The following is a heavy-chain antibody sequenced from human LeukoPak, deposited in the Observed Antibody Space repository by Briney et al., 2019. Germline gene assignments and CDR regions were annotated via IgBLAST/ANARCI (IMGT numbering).Heavy chain of an antibody. D-gene: IGHD3-22*01. CDR3: ARDIQRYYYDSSGYYLAY. CDR1: GGTFSSYA. V-gene: IGHV1-69*05. J-gene: IGHJ4*02. CDR2: IIPIFGTA. Sequence: GASVKVSCKASGGTFSSYAISWVRQAPGQGLEWMGRIIPIFGTANYAQKFQGRVTITTDESTSTAYMELSSLRSEDMAVYYCARDIQRYYYDSSGYYLAYWGQGTLVTVSS.